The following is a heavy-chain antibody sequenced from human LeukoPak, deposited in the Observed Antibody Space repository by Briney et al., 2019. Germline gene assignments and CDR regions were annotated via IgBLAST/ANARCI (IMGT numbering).Heavy chain of an antibody. J-gene: IGHJ4*02. CDR3: ARDGVPIAAAGHLDY. CDR1: GGSISSYY. Sequence: SETLSLTCTVSGGSISSYYWSWIRQPAGKGLESIGRIHTSGSTNYSPALKNRVTMSVDTSKNQFSLRLSSLTAADTAVYYCARDGVPIAAAGHLDYWGQGILVTVSS. D-gene: IGHD6-13*01. CDR2: IHTSGST. V-gene: IGHV4-4*07.